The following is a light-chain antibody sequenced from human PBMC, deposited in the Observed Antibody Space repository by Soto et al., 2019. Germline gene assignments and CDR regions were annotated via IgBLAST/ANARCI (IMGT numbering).Light chain of an antibody. J-gene: IGKJ4*01. CDR1: QSVSSN. CDR2: GTS. Sequence: EIVMTQSPATLSVSPGERATLFCRASQSVSSNLAWYQQKAGQAPRLLIYGTSTRATGIPARFSGSGSGTDFTLTIRCLQSEDFAVYYCQQYNNWPPLTFGGGTKVEIK. CDR3: QQYNNWPPLT. V-gene: IGKV3-15*01.